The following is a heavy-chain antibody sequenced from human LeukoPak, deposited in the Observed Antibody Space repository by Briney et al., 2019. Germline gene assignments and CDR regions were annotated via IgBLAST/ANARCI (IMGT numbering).Heavy chain of an antibody. Sequence: GGSLRLSCAASGFTFSSYGMHWVRQAPGKGLEWVAVIWYDGSNKYYADSVKGRFTISRDNSKDTLYLQMNSLRAEDTAVYYCARDCIAAAGTYFQHWGQGTLVTVSS. CDR1: GFTFSSYG. CDR2: IWYDGSNK. D-gene: IGHD6-13*01. V-gene: IGHV3-33*08. CDR3: ARDCIAAAGTYFQH. J-gene: IGHJ1*01.